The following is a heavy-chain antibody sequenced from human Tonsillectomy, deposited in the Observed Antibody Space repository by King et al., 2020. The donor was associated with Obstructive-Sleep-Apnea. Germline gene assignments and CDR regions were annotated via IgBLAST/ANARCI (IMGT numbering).Heavy chain of an antibody. CDR1: GFTFSVYA. J-gene: IGHJ4*02. CDR3: AKELSSWYSDYPLDY. CDR2: ISGNGGDST. V-gene: IGHV3-23*04. Sequence: VQLVESGGGFVQTGGSLRLSCAASGFTFSVYAMNWVRQAPGKGLEWVSSISGNGGDSTYYADSVRGRFTISRDNSKNTLYLQMNSLRAEDTAVYYCAKELSSWYSDYPLDYWGQGPLVAVSS. D-gene: IGHD6-13*01.